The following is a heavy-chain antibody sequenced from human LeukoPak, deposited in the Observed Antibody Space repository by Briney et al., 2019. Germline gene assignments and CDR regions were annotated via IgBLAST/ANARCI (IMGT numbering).Heavy chain of an antibody. D-gene: IGHD6-19*01. J-gene: IGHJ5*02. V-gene: IGHV4-39*07. CDR1: GGSISSSSYY. CDR2: IYYSGST. CDR3: ARGLYSSGRNWFDP. Sequence: SETLSLTCTISGGSISSSSYYWGWIRQPPGKGLEWIGSIYYSGSTYYNPSLKSRVTISVDTSKNQFSLKLSSVTAADTAVYYCARGLYSSGRNWFDPWGQGTLVTVSS.